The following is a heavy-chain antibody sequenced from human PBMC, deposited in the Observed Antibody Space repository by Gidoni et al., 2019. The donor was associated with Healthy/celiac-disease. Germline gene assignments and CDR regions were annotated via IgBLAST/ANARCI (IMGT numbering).Heavy chain of an antibody. V-gene: IGHV1-18*01. Sequence: QVQLVQSGAEVKKPGASVKVSCKASGYTFTSYGISWVRQAPGQGLEWMGWISAYNGNTNYAQKLQGRVTMTTDTSTSTAYMELRSLRSDDTAVYYCARAMITFGGVIALTYYFDYWGQGTLVTVSS. CDR3: ARAMITFGGVIALTYYFDY. J-gene: IGHJ4*02. CDR2: ISAYNGNT. D-gene: IGHD3-16*02. CDR1: GYTFTSYG.